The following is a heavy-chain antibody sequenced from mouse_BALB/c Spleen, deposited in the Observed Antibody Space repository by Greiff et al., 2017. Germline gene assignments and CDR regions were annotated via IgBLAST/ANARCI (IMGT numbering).Heavy chain of an antibody. J-gene: IGHJ4*01. Sequence: QVQLKQSGPGLVAPSQSLSITCTVSGFSLTSYGVSWVRQPPGKGLEWLGVIWGDGSTNYHSALISRLSISKDNSKSQVFLKLNSLQTDDTATYYCAKSGTMITTGGGWYAMDYWGQGTSVTVSS. V-gene: IGHV2-3*01. CDR1: GFSLTSYG. CDR2: IWGDGST. D-gene: IGHD2-4*01. CDR3: AKSGTMITTGGGWYAMDY.